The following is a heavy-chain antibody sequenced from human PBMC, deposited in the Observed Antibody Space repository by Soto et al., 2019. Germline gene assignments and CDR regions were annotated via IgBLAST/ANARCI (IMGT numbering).Heavy chain of an antibody. Sequence: ASVKVSCKASGYTFTNYGVSWVRQAPGQGLEWMGWISGYNANTNYAQKLQGRVTMTTDSSTSTAYMELKSLRSDDTAFYYCVRDNSDYSNYSQFWGQGTLVTVS. V-gene: IGHV1-18*01. CDR2: ISGYNANT. D-gene: IGHD4-4*01. CDR1: GYTFTNYG. J-gene: IGHJ4*02. CDR3: VRDNSDYSNYSQF.